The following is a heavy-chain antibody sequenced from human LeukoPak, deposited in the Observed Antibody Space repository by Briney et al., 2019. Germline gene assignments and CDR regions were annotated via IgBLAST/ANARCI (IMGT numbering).Heavy chain of an antibody. V-gene: IGHV3-9*01. J-gene: IGHJ4*02. CDR3: AKVRPPGSYYHFAIDY. D-gene: IGHD3-10*01. CDR1: GFTFCDYA. Sequence: GRSLRLSCAASGFTFCDYAMHWVRQAPGKGLEWASGISWNSAVIDYADSVKGRFTISRDNAKNSLYLQMNSLRIEDTDLYYCAKVRPPGSYYHFAIDYWGQGTLVTVSS. CDR2: ISWNSAVI.